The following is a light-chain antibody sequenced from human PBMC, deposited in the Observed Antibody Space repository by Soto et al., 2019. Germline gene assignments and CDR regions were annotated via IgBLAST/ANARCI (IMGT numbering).Light chain of an antibody. CDR1: QSVSSSY. CDR3: QQYNNWPPIT. CDR2: GAS. V-gene: IGKV3-15*01. Sequence: EIVLTHSPHTLCLSPGGRATLSCRAIQSVSSSYLAWYQQKPGQAPRLLIFGASTRATGIPARFSGGGSGTEFTLTITSLQSEDFAVYYCQQYNNWPPITFGQGTRLEIK. J-gene: IGKJ5*01.